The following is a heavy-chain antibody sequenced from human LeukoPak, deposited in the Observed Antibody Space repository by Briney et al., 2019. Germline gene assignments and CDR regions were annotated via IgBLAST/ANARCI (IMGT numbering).Heavy chain of an antibody. D-gene: IGHD1-26*01. V-gene: IGHV1-18*01. J-gene: IGHJ3*02. CDR1: GYTFINYA. Sequence: ASVKVSCKASGYTFINYATSWVRQAPGQGLEWMGWIGTYNGNTKYAQEFQGRVTMTTDTSTSTGYMELRNLRSDDTAVYFCVREWDHTRMTFDIWGQGTTVAVSS. CDR3: VREWDHTRMTFDI. CDR2: IGTYNGNT.